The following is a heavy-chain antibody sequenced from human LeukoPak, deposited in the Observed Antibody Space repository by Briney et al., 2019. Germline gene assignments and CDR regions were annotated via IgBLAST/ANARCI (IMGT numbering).Heavy chain of an antibody. D-gene: IGHD2-15*01. J-gene: IGHJ5*01. V-gene: IGHV1-69*05. Sequence: SVKVSCKASGYTFTTYDISWVRQAPGQGLEWMGRIIPFFGSANYVQKFQGRLSITTDESTSTAYMELSSLRSEDTAVYHCARGYCSGGSCVNWFDSWGQGTLVTVSS. CDR1: GYTFTTYD. CDR2: IIPFFGSA. CDR3: ARGYCSGGSCVNWFDS.